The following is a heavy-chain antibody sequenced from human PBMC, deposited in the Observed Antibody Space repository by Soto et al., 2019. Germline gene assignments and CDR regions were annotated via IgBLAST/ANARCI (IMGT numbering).Heavy chain of an antibody. CDR2: INPNSGGT. D-gene: IGHD6-13*01. J-gene: IGHJ6*02. CDR3: ARDSNRGAGYSSNWYWDAGGGCYYYGMDV. V-gene: IGHV1-2*04. CDR1: GYTFTGYY. Sequence: GASVKVSCKASGYTFTGYYIHWVRQAPGQGLEWMGWINPNSGGTNYAQKFQGWVTMTRDTSISTAYMELSRLRSDDTAVYYCARDSNRGAGYSSNWYWDAGGGCYYYGMDVWGQGTTVTVSS.